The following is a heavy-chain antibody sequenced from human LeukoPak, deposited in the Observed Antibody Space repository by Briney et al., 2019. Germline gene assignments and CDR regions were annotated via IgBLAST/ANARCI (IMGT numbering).Heavy chain of an antibody. CDR2: ISSSGTTI. CDR1: GFTFSSYS. CDR3: ARSRSGFYFDY. J-gene: IGHJ4*02. V-gene: IGHV3-48*04. D-gene: IGHD2-15*01. Sequence: GGSLRLSCAASGFTFSSYSMNWVRQAPGKGLEWVSHISSSGTTIYYTDSVKGRFTISRDNAKNSLYLQMNSLRAEDTAVYYCARSRSGFYFDYWGQGTLVTVSS.